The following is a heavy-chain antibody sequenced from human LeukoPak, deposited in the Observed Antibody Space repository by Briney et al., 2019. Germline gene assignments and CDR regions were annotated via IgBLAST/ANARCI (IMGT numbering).Heavy chain of an antibody. Sequence: PGGSLRLSCAASGFTFSSCAMHWVRQAPGKGLEWVAVISYDGSNKYYADSVKGRFTISRDNSKNTLYQQMNSLRAEDTAVYYCASGAYYYGSGSYFDYWGQGTLVTVSS. D-gene: IGHD3-10*01. V-gene: IGHV3-30*04. CDR1: GFTFSSCA. CDR2: ISYDGSNK. J-gene: IGHJ4*02. CDR3: ASGAYYYGSGSYFDY.